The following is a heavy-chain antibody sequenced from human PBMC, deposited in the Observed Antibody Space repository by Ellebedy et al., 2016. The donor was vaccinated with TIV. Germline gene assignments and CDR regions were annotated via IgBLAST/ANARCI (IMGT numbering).Heavy chain of an antibody. CDR3: ARDSAGYNKGRLDY. D-gene: IGHD1-14*01. CDR1: GGSISSYY. CDR2: IYYSGST. V-gene: IGHV4-59*12. J-gene: IGHJ4*02. Sequence: SETLSLTXTVSGGSISSYYWSWIRQPPGKGLEWIGYIYYSGSTNYNPSLKSRVTMSVDTSKNQFSLKLTSVTAADTAVYYCARDSAGYNKGRLDYWGQGTLVTVSS.